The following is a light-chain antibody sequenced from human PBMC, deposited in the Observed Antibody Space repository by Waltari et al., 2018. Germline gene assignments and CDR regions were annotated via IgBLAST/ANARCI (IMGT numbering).Light chain of an antibody. V-gene: IGKV1-17*02. Sequence: DIPITPSPPPLSASYGDTVTIACRASQDSNGFLNWYQQKPGQPPQLLIYATSNLQTGVPSRFSGSRSGTEFILTVSNLQPEDFATYYCLQHSSYPPTFGPGTKLDIK. CDR3: LQHSSYPPT. CDR2: ATS. CDR1: QDSNGF. J-gene: IGKJ3*01.